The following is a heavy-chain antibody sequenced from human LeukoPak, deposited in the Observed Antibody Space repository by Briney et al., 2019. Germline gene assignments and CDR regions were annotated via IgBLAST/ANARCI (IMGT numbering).Heavy chain of an antibody. Sequence: GGSLRLSCAASGFTFRSYAMSWVRQAPGKGLEWVSLISGNAGSTYYADSVKGRFTISRDITKNTLYLQMNSLRAEDTAVYYCAKDGLQFSEWLPPLGYWGQGTLVTVSS. D-gene: IGHD3-3*01. V-gene: IGHV3-23*01. CDR3: AKDGLQFSEWLPPLGY. J-gene: IGHJ4*02. CDR1: GFTFRSYA. CDR2: ISGNAGST.